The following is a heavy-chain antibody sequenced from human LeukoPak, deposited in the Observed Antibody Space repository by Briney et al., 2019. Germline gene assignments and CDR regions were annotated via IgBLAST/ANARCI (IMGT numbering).Heavy chain of an antibody. CDR2: IYSSGST. CDR3: ARKIRAYDSSGYYGFFDY. D-gene: IGHD3-22*01. Sequence: GGSLRLSCAASGFTVSSNYMSWVRQAPGKGLEWVSVIYSSGSTYYADSVKGRFTISRDNSKNTLYLQMNSLRAEDTAVYYCARKIRAYDSSGYYGFFDYWGQGTLVTVSS. CDR1: GFTVSSNY. J-gene: IGHJ4*02. V-gene: IGHV3-53*01.